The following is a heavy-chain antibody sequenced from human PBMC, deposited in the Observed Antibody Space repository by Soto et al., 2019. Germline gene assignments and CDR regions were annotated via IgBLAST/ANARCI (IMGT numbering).Heavy chain of an antibody. CDR2: IYYSGST. Sequence: KTSETLSLTCTVSGGSISSSSYYWGWIRQPPGKGLEWIGSIYYSGSTYYNPSLKSRVTISVDTSKNQFSLKLSSVTAADTAVYYCARHLSSWSGQNRRSMTYFDYWGQGTLVTVSS. D-gene: IGHD3-22*01. J-gene: IGHJ4*02. CDR3: ARHLSSWSGQNRRSMTYFDY. CDR1: GGSISSSSYY. V-gene: IGHV4-39*01.